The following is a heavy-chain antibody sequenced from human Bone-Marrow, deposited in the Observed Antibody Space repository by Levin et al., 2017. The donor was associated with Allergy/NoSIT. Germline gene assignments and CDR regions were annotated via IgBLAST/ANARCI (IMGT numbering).Heavy chain of an antibody. D-gene: IGHD5-12*01. CDR1: GSRFTTNW. CDR2: IYPGDSDT. J-gene: IGHJ3*02. V-gene: IGHV5-51*01. Sequence: GESLKISCKDSGSRFTTNWIGWVRQLPGKGLEWMGIIYPGDSDTRYSPSFQGQVTISADKSISTAYLQWSSLKASDTAMYFCAKTFREYSGYDQVDAFDIWGQGTMVTVSS. CDR3: AKTFREYSGYDQVDAFDI.